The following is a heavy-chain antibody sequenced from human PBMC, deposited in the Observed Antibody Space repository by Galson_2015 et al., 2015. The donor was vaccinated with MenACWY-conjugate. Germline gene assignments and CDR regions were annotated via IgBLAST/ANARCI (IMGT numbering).Heavy chain of an antibody. Sequence: QSGAEVKKPGESLKISCRGSGYNFSKYWIGWVLLMPGKGLEWMGLIWPGDSSTRYNPSFQGQVTMSADKSTSTAYLEWSSLKASDTAMYYCARHGLSAWSTWFDPWGQGTLVTVSS. V-gene: IGHV5-51*01. CDR3: ARHGLSAWSTWFDP. CDR2: IWPGDSST. J-gene: IGHJ5*02. D-gene: IGHD2-8*02. CDR1: GYNFSKYW.